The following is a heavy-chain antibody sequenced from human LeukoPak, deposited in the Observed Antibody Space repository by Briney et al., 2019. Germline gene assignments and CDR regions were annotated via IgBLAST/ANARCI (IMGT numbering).Heavy chain of an antibody. CDR3: ARDLASGFVPFFDY. J-gene: IGHJ4*02. V-gene: IGHV3-33*01. CDR1: GFTFSSYG. D-gene: IGHD2-2*01. CDR2: IWYDGSNK. Sequence: GGSLRLSCAASGFTFSSYGMHWVRQAPGKGLEWVAVIWYDGSNKYYADSVKGRFTISRDNSKNTLYLQMNSLRAEDTAVYYCARDLASGFVPFFDYWGQGTLVTVPS.